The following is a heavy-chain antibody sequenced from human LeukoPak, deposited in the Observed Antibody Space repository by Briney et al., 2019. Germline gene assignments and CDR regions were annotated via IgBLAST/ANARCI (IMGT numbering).Heavy chain of an antibody. CDR1: GGSFSSDNYY. Sequence: KPSETLSLTCTVSGGSFSSDNYYWAWIRQPPGKGLQWIGSIYYSGITYHDPSLESRLTISVPTSRNKLSLKLTSVTAADTAVYFCARRKDGAMDPPFDYWGQGILVTVSS. J-gene: IGHJ4*02. D-gene: IGHD1-26*01. V-gene: IGHV4-39*01. CDR3: ARRKDGAMDPPFDY. CDR2: IYYSGIT.